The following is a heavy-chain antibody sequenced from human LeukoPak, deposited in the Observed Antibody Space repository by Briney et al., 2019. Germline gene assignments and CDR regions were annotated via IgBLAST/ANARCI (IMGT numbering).Heavy chain of an antibody. J-gene: IGHJ5*02. D-gene: IGHD1-26*01. CDR2: ISYSGSS. Sequence: SETLSLTCTVSGDSISSSTYYWGWVRQPPGKGLEWIGSISYSGSSYYTPSLRSRVTISIDTSKNQFSLKMSSVTAADTAVYYCAGGRGSWYNWFDPWGQGTLVTVSS. CDR3: AGGRGSWYNWFDP. V-gene: IGHV4-39*07. CDR1: GDSISSSTYY.